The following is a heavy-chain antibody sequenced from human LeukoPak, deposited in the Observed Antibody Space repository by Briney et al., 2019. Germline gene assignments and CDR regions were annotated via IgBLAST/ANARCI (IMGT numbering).Heavy chain of an antibody. CDR3: AKVPSRYYGSGYPFDY. J-gene: IGHJ4*02. CDR1: GGSISNYY. CDR2: IYYSGST. D-gene: IGHD3-10*01. Sequence: SETLSLTCTVSGGSISNYYWSWIRQPPGKELEWIGYIYYSGSTNYNPSLKSRVTISVDTSKNQFSLKLTSVTAADTAVYYCAKVPSRYYGSGYPFDYWGQGTLVTVSS. V-gene: IGHV4-59*01.